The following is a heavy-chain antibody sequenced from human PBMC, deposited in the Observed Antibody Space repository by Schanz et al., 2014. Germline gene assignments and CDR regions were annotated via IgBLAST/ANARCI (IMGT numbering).Heavy chain of an antibody. CDR2: MSGSGSTA. CDR1: GFIFNDYY. J-gene: IGHJ3*02. CDR3: AKDPHRDYGGKPQAFDI. D-gene: IGHD4-17*01. Sequence: QVQLVESGGGLVKPGGSLRLSCAASGFIFNDYYMNWVRQAPGRGLEWVSGMSGSGSTADYADSVKGRFTISRDNSKNTLYLQMNSLRAEDTALYYCAKDPHRDYGGKPQAFDIWGQGTMVTVSS. V-gene: IGHV3-11*04.